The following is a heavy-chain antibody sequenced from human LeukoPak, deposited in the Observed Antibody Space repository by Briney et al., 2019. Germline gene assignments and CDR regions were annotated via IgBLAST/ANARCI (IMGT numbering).Heavy chain of an antibody. Sequence: GASVKVSCKASGYTFTGYYMHWVRQAPGQGLERMGWINPNSGGTNYAQKFQGRVTMTGDTSISTAYMELSRLRSDDTAVYYCAVETTVTTLDYWGQGTLVTVSS. V-gene: IGHV1-2*02. CDR1: GYTFTGYY. CDR3: AVETTVTTLDY. D-gene: IGHD4-17*01. J-gene: IGHJ4*02. CDR2: INPNSGGT.